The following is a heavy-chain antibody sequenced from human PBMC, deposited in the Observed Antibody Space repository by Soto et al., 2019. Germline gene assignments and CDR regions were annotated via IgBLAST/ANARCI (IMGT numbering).Heavy chain of an antibody. J-gene: IGHJ4*02. CDR3: GTRSVNWPFDH. D-gene: IGHD2-15*01. CDR2: LYHSGSA. Sequence: QVKLQESGPGLVKPSETLSLTCTVSGGSIISGDYYWSWIRQPPGKGLEWIGHLYHSGSADYNPSLKSRGTITMYTSKNQFSLKLSSVTAADTAVYDGGTRSVNWPFDHWGQGTLVTVSS. V-gene: IGHV4-30-4*01. CDR1: GGSIISGDYY.